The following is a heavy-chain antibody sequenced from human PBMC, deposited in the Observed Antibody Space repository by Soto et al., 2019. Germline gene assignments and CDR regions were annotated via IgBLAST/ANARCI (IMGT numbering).Heavy chain of an antibody. Sequence: SVGSLRLSCASSVFTFSDYYMSCIRHSPGKWLEWVSYISSSSSYTNYADSVKGRFTISRDNAKNSLYLQMNSLRAEDTAVYYCARAGVVVVPAAETTNYYYYYGMEVWGQGTTVNVSS. CDR1: VFTFSDYY. CDR3: ARAGVVVVPAAETTNYYYYYGMEV. J-gene: IGHJ6*01. D-gene: IGHD2-2*01. CDR2: ISSSSSYT. V-gene: IGHV3-11*06.